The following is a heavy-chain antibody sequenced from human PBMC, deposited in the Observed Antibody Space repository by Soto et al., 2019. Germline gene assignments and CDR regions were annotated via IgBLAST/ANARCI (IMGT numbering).Heavy chain of an antibody. Sequence: ASVKVSFKTSGYPYTRYSIRWVRQAPGQGLEWMGWISGYNGDTEYSKNFQGRLTMTIDTSTTTASMELRSLRSDDTAVHYCARASLTIFGAPYGMDVWGQGISVTVSS. CDR2: ISGYNGDT. CDR3: ARASLTIFGAPYGMDV. V-gene: IGHV1-18*04. CDR1: GYPYTRYS. D-gene: IGHD3-3*01. J-gene: IGHJ6*02.